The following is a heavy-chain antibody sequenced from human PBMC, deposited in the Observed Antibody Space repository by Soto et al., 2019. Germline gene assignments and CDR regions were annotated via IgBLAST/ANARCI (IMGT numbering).Heavy chain of an antibody. D-gene: IGHD2-15*01. J-gene: IGHJ4*02. V-gene: IGHV3-49*03. CDR1: GFTFGDYA. CDR2: IRSKAYGGTT. Sequence: PGGSLRLSCTASGFTFGDYAMSWFRQAPGKGLEWVGFIRSKAYGGTTEYAASVKGRFTISRDDSKSIAYLQMNSLKTEDTAVYYCTRGPQRYCSGGSCYSSSYFYWGQGTLVTVSS. CDR3: TRGPQRYCSGGSCYSSSYFY.